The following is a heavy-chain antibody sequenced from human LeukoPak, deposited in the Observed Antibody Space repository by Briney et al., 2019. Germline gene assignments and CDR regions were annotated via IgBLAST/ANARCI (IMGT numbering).Heavy chain of an antibody. Sequence: SETLSLTCTVSGGSFSSTSYYWGWIRQSPGKGLEWIGYIYYSGSTNYNPSLKSRVTISVDTSKNQFSLKLSSVTAADTAVYYCAREVGHSSGYYYSDYWGQGTLVTVSS. CDR1: GGSFSSTSYY. D-gene: IGHD3-22*01. V-gene: IGHV4-61*01. CDR2: IYYSGST. J-gene: IGHJ4*02. CDR3: AREVGHSSGYYYSDY.